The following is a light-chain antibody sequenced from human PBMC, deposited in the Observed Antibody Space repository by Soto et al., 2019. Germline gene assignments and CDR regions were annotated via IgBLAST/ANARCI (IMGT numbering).Light chain of an antibody. J-gene: IGKJ2*01. CDR3: QHYGSSLHT. CDR1: QSLRSSY. CDR2: GAS. V-gene: IGKV3-20*01. Sequence: EIVLTQSPGTLSLSPGERATLSCRASQSLRSSYLAWYQQKPGQAPRLLIYGASSKSTGIPDRISGSASGTYFTLIISRLEPEDFAVYCCQHYGSSLHTFGQGTKLEIK.